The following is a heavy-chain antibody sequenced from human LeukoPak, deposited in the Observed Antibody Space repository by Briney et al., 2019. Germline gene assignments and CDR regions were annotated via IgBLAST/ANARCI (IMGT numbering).Heavy chain of an antibody. CDR3: ARDQEAISDSSSWYLSINYYYYGMDV. CDR1: GYTFTSYG. D-gene: IGHD6-13*01. J-gene: IGHJ6*02. CDR2: ISAYNGNT. Sequence: GASVKVSCKASGYTFTSYGISWVRQAPGQGLEWMGWISAYNGNTNYAQKLQGRVTMTTDTSTSTAYMELRSLRSDDTAVYYCARDQEAISDSSSWYLSINYYYYGMDVWGQGTTVTVSS. V-gene: IGHV1-18*01.